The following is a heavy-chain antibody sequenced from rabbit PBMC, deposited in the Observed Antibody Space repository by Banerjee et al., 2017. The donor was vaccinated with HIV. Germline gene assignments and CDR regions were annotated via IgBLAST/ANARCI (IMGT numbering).Heavy chain of an antibody. CDR3: VRGINAGYAGYGYATGSSINL. J-gene: IGHJ4*01. V-gene: IGHV1S47*01. D-gene: IGHD6-1*01. CDR2: IDPVFGST. Sequence: EESGGDLVKPEGSLTLTCTASGFDFSSYGVSWVRQAPGKGLEWIGYIDPVFGSTYYASWVNGRFTISSHNAQNTLYLQLNSLTAADTATYFCVRGINAGYAGYGYATGSSINLWGQGTLVTVS. CDR1: GFDFSSYG.